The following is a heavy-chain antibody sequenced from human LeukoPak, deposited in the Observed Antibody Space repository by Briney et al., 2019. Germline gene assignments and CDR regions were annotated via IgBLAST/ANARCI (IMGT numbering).Heavy chain of an antibody. J-gene: IGHJ3*02. V-gene: IGHV4-59*04. CDR1: GGSISSYY. CDR2: IYYSGST. CDR3: ARLDIAAAGTLYDAFDI. Sequence: SETLSLTCTVSGGSISSYYWSWIRQPPGKGLEWIGYIYYSGSTYYNPSLKSRVTISVDTSKNQFSLKLSSVTAADTAVYYCARLDIAAAGTLYDAFDIWGQGTMVTVSS. D-gene: IGHD6-13*01.